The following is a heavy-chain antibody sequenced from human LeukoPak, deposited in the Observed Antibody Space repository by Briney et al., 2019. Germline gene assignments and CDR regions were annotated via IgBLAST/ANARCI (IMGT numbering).Heavy chain of an antibody. J-gene: IGHJ5*02. CDR1: GYTFTGYY. CDR3: ARGYCSGGSCYSVENWFDP. CDR2: INPNSGGT. V-gene: IGHV1-2*06. D-gene: IGHD2-15*01. Sequence: EASVKVSCKAAGYTFTGYYMFWVRQAPGHGLEWMGRINPNSGGTNYAQKFQGRVTMTRDTSISTAYMELSRLRSDDTAVDYCARGYCSGGSCYSVENWFDPWGQGTLVTVSS.